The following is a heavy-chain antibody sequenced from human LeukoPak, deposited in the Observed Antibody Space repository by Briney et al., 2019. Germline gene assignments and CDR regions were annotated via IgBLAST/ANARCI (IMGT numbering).Heavy chain of an antibody. Sequence: SETLSLTCTVSGGSISSYYWSWIRQPPGKGLEWIGYIYYGGSTNYNPSLKSRVTISVDTSKNQFSLKLSSVTAADTAVYYCARGAVSPYYYYYYMDVWGKGTTVTVSS. D-gene: IGHD3-16*02. CDR2: IYYGGST. CDR1: GGSISSYY. V-gene: IGHV4-59*08. J-gene: IGHJ6*03. CDR3: ARGAVSPYYYYYYMDV.